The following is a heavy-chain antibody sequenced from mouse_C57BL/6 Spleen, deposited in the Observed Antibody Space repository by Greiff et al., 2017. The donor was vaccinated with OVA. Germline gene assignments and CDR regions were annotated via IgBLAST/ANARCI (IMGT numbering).Heavy chain of an antibody. CDR1: GYTFTSYW. J-gene: IGHJ4*01. CDR2: IYPSDSET. CDR3: ARGGIYYDYDGAMDY. V-gene: IGHV1-61*01. D-gene: IGHD2-4*01. Sequence: QVHVKQPGAELVRPGSSVKLSCKASGYTFTSYWMDWVKRRPGQGLEWIGNIYPSDSETHYNQKFKDKATLTVDKSSSTAYMQLSSLTSEDSAVYYCARGGIYYDYDGAMDYWGQGTSVTVSS.